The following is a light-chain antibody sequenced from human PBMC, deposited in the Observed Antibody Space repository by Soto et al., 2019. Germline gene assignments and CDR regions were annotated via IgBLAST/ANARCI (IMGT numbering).Light chain of an antibody. Sequence: DIQMTQSPSSLSASVGDRFTITCRSSQSISSYLNWYQQKPGKAPKLLIYAASSLQSGVPSRFSGSGSGTDFTLTISSLQPEDFATYYCQQSYSTPGGITFGQGTRLEIK. CDR3: QQSYSTPGGIT. J-gene: IGKJ5*01. CDR2: AAS. V-gene: IGKV1-39*01. CDR1: QSISSY.